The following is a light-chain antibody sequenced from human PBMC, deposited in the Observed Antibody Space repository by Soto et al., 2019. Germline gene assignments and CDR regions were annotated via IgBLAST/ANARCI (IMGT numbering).Light chain of an antibody. Sequence: IVLTQSPGTLSLSPGERATLSCRASQSVSSRYLAWYQQKPGQAPRLLIYGASTRDVGIPDRFSGSGSGTDFTLTISSLQPDDFATYYCQQYNSYSPWTFGQGTKVDIK. CDR2: GAS. J-gene: IGKJ1*01. CDR1: QSVSSRY. V-gene: IGKV3-20*01. CDR3: QQYNSYSPWT.